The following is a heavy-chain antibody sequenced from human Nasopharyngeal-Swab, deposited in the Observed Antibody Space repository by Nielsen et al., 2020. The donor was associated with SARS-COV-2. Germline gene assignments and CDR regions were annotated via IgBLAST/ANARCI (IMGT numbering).Heavy chain of an antibody. J-gene: IGHJ6*02. D-gene: IGHD2-2*01. Sequence: GESLKISCAASGFTVSSNYMSWVRQAPGKGLEWVSVIYSGGSTYYADSAKGRFTISRDNSKNTLYLQMNSLRAEDTAVYYCARVPCSSTSCYVGGYGMDVWGQGTTVTVSS. V-gene: IGHV3-53*01. CDR1: GFTVSSNY. CDR2: IYSGGST. CDR3: ARVPCSSTSCYVGGYGMDV.